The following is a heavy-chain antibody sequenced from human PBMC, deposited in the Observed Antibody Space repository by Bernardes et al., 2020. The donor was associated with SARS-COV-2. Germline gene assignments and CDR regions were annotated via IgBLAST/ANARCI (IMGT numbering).Heavy chain of an antibody. V-gene: IGHV3-74*01. Sequence: GGSLRLSCVASGPSRYGMHWVRQAPGKGLVGVSRIEVDGSRIDYADSVRGRFTISRDNAKDTLYLQMNSLTADDTAVYYCARDFGGASDYWGQGTLVTVSS. CDR2: IEVDGSRI. CDR3: ARDFGGASDY. CDR1: GPSRYG. J-gene: IGHJ4*02. D-gene: IGHD2-21*01.